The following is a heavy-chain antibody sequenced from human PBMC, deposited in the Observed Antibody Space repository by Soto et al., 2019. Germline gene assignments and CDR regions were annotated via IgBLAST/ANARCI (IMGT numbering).Heavy chain of an antibody. CDR2: IYYTGST. Sequence: ETVSLTCTVSGGSISSYYWSWIRQPPGKGLEWIGYIYYTGSTNYNPSLKSRVTISVDTSKNQFSLKLSSVTAADTAVYYCARLTASLGDTHFDYWGQGTQVTVSS. CDR1: GGSISSYY. J-gene: IGHJ4*02. CDR3: ARLTASLGDTHFDY. V-gene: IGHV4-59*08. D-gene: IGHD3-16*01.